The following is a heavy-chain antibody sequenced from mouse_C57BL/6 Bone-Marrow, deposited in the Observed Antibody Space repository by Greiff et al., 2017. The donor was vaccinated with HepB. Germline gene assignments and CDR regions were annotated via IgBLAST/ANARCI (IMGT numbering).Heavy chain of an antibody. J-gene: IGHJ3*01. CDR1: GFTFSDYG. V-gene: IGHV5-15*01. Sequence: EVKLMESGGGLVQPGGSLKLSCAASGFTFSDYGMAWVRQAPRKGPEWVAFISNLAYSIYYADTVTGRFTISRENAKNTLYLEMSSLRSEDTAMYYCARHDAWFAYWGQGTLVTVSA. CDR3: ARHDAWFAY. D-gene: IGHD2-3*01. CDR2: ISNLAYSI.